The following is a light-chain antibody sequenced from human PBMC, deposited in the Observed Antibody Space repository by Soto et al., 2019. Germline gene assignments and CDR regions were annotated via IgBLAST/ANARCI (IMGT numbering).Light chain of an antibody. V-gene: IGKV1-17*01. CDR2: AVS. Sequence: DIQMTQSPSSLSASVGDRVTITCQASQDISNYLNWYQQKPGKAPKCLIYAVSNLQSGVPSRFSGSGSGTEFTLTISSLQPEDFATYYCLQHNSYPRTFGQGTKV. CDR1: QDISNY. J-gene: IGKJ1*01. CDR3: LQHNSYPRT.